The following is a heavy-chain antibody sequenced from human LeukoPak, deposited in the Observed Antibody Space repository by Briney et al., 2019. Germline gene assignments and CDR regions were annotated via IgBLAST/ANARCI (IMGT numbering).Heavy chain of an antibody. D-gene: IGHD4-11*01. V-gene: IGHV4-39*01. J-gene: IGHJ4*02. Sequence: PSETLSLTCTVSGGSISSSSYYWGWIRRPPWKGLEWIGSIYYSGSTYYNPSLKSRVTISVDTSKNQFSLNLSSVTAADTAVYYCARMVAYSNWVDYWGQGTLVTVSS. CDR2: IYYSGST. CDR1: GGSISSSSYY. CDR3: ARMVAYSNWVDY.